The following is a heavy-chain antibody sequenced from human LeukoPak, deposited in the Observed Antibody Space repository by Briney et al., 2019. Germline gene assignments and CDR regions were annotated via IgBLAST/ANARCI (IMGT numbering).Heavy chain of an antibody. D-gene: IGHD5-18*01. CDR2: IYYSGSI. V-gene: IGHV4-59*12. CDR1: GASISSYY. J-gene: IGHJ4*02. Sequence: SETLSLICTVSGASISSYYWSWIRQPPGKGLEWIGDIYYSGSIKYNPSLKSRVTMSVDTSKNQFSLKLSSVTAADTAVYYCARALGTAMAFDYWGQGTLVTVSS. CDR3: ARALGTAMAFDY.